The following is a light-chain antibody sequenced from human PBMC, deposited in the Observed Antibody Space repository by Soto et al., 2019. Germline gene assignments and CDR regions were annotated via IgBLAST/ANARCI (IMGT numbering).Light chain of an antibody. J-gene: IGKJ1*01. CDR3: QQYNSYS. V-gene: IGKV1-5*01. CDR1: QSISDS. CDR2: DAS. Sequence: DIQMTQSPSTLSTSIGDRVTITCRASQSISDSLAWYQQKPGKAPFLLISDASNLEGGVPSRFSGSGSGTEFTLTISSLQPDDFATYYCQQYNSYSFGQGTKVDI.